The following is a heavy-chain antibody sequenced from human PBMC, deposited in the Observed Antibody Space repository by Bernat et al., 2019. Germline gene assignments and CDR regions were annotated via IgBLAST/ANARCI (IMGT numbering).Heavy chain of an antibody. Sequence: EVQLVESGGGLVKPGGSLRLSCAASGFTFSNAWMNWVRQAPGKGLEWVGRIKSKTDGGTTDYAAPVKGRFTISRDDSKNTLYLQMNSLKTEDTAVYYFTTHGGLTYYDFWSGYYDPDYFDYWGQGTLVTVSS. CDR3: TTHGGLTYYDFWSGYYDPDYFDY. CDR1: GFTFSNAW. J-gene: IGHJ4*02. D-gene: IGHD3-3*01. CDR2: IKSKTDGGTT. V-gene: IGHV3-15*07.